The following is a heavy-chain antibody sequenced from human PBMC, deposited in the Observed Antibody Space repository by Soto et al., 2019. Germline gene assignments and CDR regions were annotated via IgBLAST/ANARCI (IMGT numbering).Heavy chain of an antibody. CDR3: ARDKRDLRFLEWSYYFDY. CDR2: ISYDGSNK. J-gene: IGHJ4*02. D-gene: IGHD3-3*01. V-gene: IGHV3-30-3*01. Sequence: SLRLSCAPSGFTFSNYAMHWVRQAPGKGLEWVAVISYDGSNKYYADSVKGRFTISRDNSKNTLYLQMNSLRAEDTAVYYCARDKRDLRFLEWSYYFDYWGQGTLVTVS. CDR1: GFTFSNYA.